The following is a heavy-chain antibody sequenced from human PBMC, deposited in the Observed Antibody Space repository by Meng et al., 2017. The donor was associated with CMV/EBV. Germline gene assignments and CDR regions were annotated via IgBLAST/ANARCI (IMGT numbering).Heavy chain of an antibody. Sequence: QVQMWQVGPEVKKPGASVKVSCQASGYTFNTFGISWVRQAPGQGLEWMGGISGYNGVTNYAPKMQGKVTMTTDPSTSTAYLELRSLRSDDTAVYFCARDASFYYDSTGYHSAYWGQGTLVTVSS. CDR1: GYTFNTFG. D-gene: IGHD3-22*01. V-gene: IGHV1-18*01. CDR3: ARDASFYYDSTGYHSAY. J-gene: IGHJ4*02. CDR2: ISGYNGVT.